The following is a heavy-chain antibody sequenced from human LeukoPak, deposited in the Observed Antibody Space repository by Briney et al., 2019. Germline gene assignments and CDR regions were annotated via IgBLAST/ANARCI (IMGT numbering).Heavy chain of an antibody. D-gene: IGHD2-2*01. CDR2: IYHSGST. Sequence: SETLSLTCAVYGGSFSGYYWSWIRQPPGKGLEWIGYIYHSGSTYYNPSLKSRVTISVDRSKNQFSLKLSSVTAADTAVYYCARIYCSSTSCYYFDYWGQGTLVTVSS. CDR3: ARIYCSSTSCYYFDY. J-gene: IGHJ4*02. CDR1: GGSFSGYY. V-gene: IGHV4-30-2*01.